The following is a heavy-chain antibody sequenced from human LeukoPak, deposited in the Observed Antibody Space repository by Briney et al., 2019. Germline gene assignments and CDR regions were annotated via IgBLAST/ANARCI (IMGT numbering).Heavy chain of an antibody. Sequence: KASETLSLTCAVYGGSFSGYYWSWIRQPPGKGLEWIGEINHSGSTNYNPSLKSRVTISVDTSKNQFSLKLSSVTAADTAVYYCARTVPGYHYHYYGMDVWGQGTTVTVSS. J-gene: IGHJ6*02. D-gene: IGHD5-12*01. CDR1: GGSFSGYY. V-gene: IGHV4-34*01. CDR2: INHSGST. CDR3: ARTVPGYHYHYYGMDV.